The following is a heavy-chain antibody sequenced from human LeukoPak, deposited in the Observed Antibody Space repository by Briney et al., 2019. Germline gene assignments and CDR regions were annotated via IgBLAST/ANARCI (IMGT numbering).Heavy chain of an antibody. V-gene: IGHV1-2*02. Sequence: ASVKVSCKASGYTFTGYYMHWVRQAPGQGLEWMGWINPNSGGTNYAQKFQGRVTMTRDTSISTAYMELTTLRSDDTAVYYCARDRGGYCSGDSCLDAFDIWGQGSVVTVSS. CDR2: INPNSGGT. CDR1: GYTFTGYY. CDR3: ARDRGGYCSGDSCLDAFDI. J-gene: IGHJ3*02. D-gene: IGHD2-15*01.